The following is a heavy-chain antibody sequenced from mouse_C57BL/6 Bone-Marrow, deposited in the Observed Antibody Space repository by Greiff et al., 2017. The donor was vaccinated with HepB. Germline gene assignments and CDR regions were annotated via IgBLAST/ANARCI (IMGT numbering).Heavy chain of an antibody. CDR2: INYDGSST. J-gene: IGHJ2*01. CDR3: ARGYYGNCFDY. Sequence: EVMLVESEGGLVQPGSSMKLSCTASGFTFSDYYMAWVRQVPEKGLEWVANINYDGSSTYYLDSLKSRFIISRDNAKNILYLQMSSLKSEDTATYYCARGYYGNCFDYWGQGTTLTVSS. D-gene: IGHD2-1*01. V-gene: IGHV5-16*01. CDR1: GFTFSDYY.